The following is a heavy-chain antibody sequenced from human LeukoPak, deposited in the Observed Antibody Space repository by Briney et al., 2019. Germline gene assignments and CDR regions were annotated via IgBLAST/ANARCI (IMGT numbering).Heavy chain of an antibody. CDR1: GFTFSSYE. Sequence: QSGGSLRLSCAASGFTFSSYEMNWVRQAPGKGLEWVSYISSSGSTIYYADSVKGRFTISRDNAKNSLYLQMNSLRAEDTAGYYCAELGITMIGGVWGKGTTVTISS. CDR2: ISSSGSTI. V-gene: IGHV3-48*03. J-gene: IGHJ6*04. D-gene: IGHD3-10*02. CDR3: AELGITMIGGV.